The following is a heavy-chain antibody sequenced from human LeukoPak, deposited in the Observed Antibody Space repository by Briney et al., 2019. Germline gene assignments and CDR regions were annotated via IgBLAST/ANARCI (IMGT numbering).Heavy chain of an antibody. Sequence: GASVKVSCKASGYTFTGYYMHWVRQAPGQGLEWVGWINPNSGGTNYAQKFQGRVTMTRDTSISTAYMELSRLRSDDTAVYYCARGYCSGGSCYGLCDYWGQGTLVTVSS. J-gene: IGHJ4*02. CDR3: ARGYCSGGSCYGLCDY. CDR1: GYTFTGYY. V-gene: IGHV1-2*02. D-gene: IGHD2-15*01. CDR2: INPNSGGT.